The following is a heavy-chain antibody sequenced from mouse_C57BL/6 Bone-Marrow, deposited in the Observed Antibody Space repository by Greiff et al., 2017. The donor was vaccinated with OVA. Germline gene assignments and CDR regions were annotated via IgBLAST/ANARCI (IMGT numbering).Heavy chain of an antibody. CDR1: GYSITSGYY. CDR2: ISYDGSN. J-gene: IGHJ4*01. CDR3: ARDGYYYGSSPYAMDY. Sequence: DVKLQESGPGLVKPSQSLSLTCSVTGYSITSGYYWNWIRQFPGNKLEWMGYISYDGSNNYNPSLKNRISITRDTSKNQFFLKLNSVTTEDTATYYCARDGYYYGSSPYAMDYWGQGTSVTVSS. D-gene: IGHD1-1*01. V-gene: IGHV3-6*01.